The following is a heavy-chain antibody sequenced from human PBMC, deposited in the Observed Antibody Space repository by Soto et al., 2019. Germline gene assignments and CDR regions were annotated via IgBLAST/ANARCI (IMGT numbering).Heavy chain of an antibody. J-gene: IGHJ4*02. Sequence: QVQLVESGGVVVQPGRSLRLSCAASGFFFRSYAMHWVRQAPGKGLEWVAVISYDGSNKYYADSVKGRFTISRDNSKNTLYLQMNSLRAEATAVYYCARPQGTPYDDCWNGYHDYWGQGTLVTVSS. CDR1: GFFFRSYA. D-gene: IGHD3-3*01. CDR3: ARPQGTPYDDCWNGYHDY. CDR2: ISYDGSNK. V-gene: IGHV3-30-3*01.